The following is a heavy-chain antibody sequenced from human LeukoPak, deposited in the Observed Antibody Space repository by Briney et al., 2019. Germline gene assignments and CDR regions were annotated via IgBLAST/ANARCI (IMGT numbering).Heavy chain of an antibody. V-gene: IGHV4-34*01. D-gene: IGHD5-18*01. CDR2: INRSGST. CDR3: ARVGGENNGYRYYFDF. J-gene: IGHJ4*02. Sequence: SETLSLTCAVYGGSFSGYYWSWIRQPPGKGLEWIGEINRSGSTNYNPSLKSRVTISVDTSKNQFSLKLNSVTAADTTVYYCARVGGENNGYRYYFDFWGQGTLVTVSS. CDR1: GGSFSGYY.